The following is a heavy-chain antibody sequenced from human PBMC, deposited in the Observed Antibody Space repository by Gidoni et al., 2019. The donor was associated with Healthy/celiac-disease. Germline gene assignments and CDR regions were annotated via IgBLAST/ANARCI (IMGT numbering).Heavy chain of an antibody. D-gene: IGHD2-2*01. CDR2: INHIGCT. CDR1: GGSFSGYY. Sequence: QVQLQQWGAGLLKPSETLSLTCAVYGGSFSGYYWSWIRQPPGKGLEWIGEINHIGCTYYNPSLKSRVTISVDTSKNQFSLKLISVTAGDTALYYCARETRPVKYQLLGPLFDYWGQGTLVTVSS. J-gene: IGHJ4*02. CDR3: ARETRPVKYQLLGPLFDY. V-gene: IGHV4-34*01.